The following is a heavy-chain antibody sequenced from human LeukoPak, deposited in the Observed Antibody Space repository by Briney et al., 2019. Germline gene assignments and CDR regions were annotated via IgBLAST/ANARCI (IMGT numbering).Heavy chain of an antibody. Sequence: GASVKVSCKVSGYTLTELSMHWVRQAPRKGLEWMGGFDPEDGETIYAQKFQGRVTMTEDTSTDTAYMELSSLRSEDTAVYYCATPLPGYSSGWYYFDYWGQGTLVTVSS. CDR3: ATPLPGYSSGWYYFDY. CDR2: FDPEDGET. J-gene: IGHJ4*02. CDR1: GYTLTELS. D-gene: IGHD6-19*01. V-gene: IGHV1-24*01.